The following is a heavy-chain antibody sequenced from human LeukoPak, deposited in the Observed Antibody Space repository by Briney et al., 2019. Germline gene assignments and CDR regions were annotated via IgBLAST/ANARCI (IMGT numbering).Heavy chain of an antibody. CDR2: IIPIFGTA. D-gene: IGHD1-26*01. Sequence: SVKVSCKASGGTFNSYAISWVRQAPGQGLEWMGGIIPIFGTANYAQKFQGRVTITADESTSTAYMELSSLRSEDTAVYYCARDSSRSYSRNDAFDIWGQGTMVTVSS. V-gene: IGHV1-69*01. CDR1: GGTFNSYA. J-gene: IGHJ3*02. CDR3: ARDSSRSYSRNDAFDI.